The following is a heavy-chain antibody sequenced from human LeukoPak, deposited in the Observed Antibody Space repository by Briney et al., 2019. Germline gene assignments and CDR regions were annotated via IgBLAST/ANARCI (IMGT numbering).Heavy chain of an antibody. V-gene: IGHV1-2*02. D-gene: IGHD1-26*01. J-gene: IGHJ4*02. CDR2: INPNSGGT. CDR3: ARGGMWELLLFRY. CDR1: GYTFTGYY. Sequence: GASVKVSCKASGYTFTGYYMHWVRQAPGQGLEWMGWINPNSGGTNHAQKLQGRVTMTTDTSTSTAYMELRSLRSDDTAVYYCARGGMWELLLFRYWGQGTLVTVSS.